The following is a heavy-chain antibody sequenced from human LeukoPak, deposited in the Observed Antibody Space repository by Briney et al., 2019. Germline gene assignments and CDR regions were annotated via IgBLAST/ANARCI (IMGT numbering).Heavy chain of an antibody. CDR1: GYTFTSYY. Sequence: ASVKVSCKASGYTFTSYYLLWVRQAPGQGLEWMGIINPSGGSTSYAQKFQGRVTMTRDMSTSTVYMELSSLRSEDTAVYYCARVSVTTETDWFDPWGQGTLVTVSS. J-gene: IGHJ5*02. D-gene: IGHD4-17*01. V-gene: IGHV1-46*01. CDR3: ARVSVTTETDWFDP. CDR2: INPSGGST.